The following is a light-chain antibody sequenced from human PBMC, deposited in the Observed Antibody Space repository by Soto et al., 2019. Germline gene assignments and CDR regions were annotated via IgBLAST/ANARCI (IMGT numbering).Light chain of an antibody. V-gene: IGKV3-15*01. J-gene: IGKJ5*01. CDR1: QSVGIN. CDR2: DAS. Sequence: EILMTQSPATLSVSPGERATLSCRASQSVGINLAWYQQKPGQAPSLLIYDASTRATGSPARFSGSGSGTELTLSISSLQYQDFAVYYCQQRSNWPIITCGQGTRLEIK. CDR3: QQRSNWPIIT.